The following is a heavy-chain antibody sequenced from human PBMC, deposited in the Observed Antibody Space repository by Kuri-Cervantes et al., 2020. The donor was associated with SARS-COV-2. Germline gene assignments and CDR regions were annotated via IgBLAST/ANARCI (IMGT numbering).Heavy chain of an antibody. CDR1: GYTLTELS. D-gene: IGHD5-18*01. V-gene: IGHV1-24*01. CDR2: FDPEDGET. CDR3: ARGSYVDTAMFGY. J-gene: IGHJ4*02. Sequence: ASVKVSCKVSGYTLTELSMHWVRQAPGKGLEWMGGFDPEDGETIYAQKFQGRVTITRDTSASTAYMELSSLRSEDTAVYYCARGSYVDTAMFGYWGQGTLVTVSS.